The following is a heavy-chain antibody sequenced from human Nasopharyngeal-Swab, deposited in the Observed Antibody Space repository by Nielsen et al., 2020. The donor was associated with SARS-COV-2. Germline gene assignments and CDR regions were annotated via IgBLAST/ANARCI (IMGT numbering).Heavy chain of an antibody. V-gene: IGHV1-69*13. CDR1: GGTFSSYA. J-gene: IGHJ6*02. CDR2: IIPIFGTA. Sequence: SVKVSCKASGGTFSSYAISWVRQAPGQGLEWMGGIIPIFGTANYAQKFQGRVTITADESTSTAYMELSSLRSEDTAVYYCASNSGCSSTSCPIDQLVYGMDVWGQGTTVTVSS. CDR3: ASNSGCSSTSCPIDQLVYGMDV. D-gene: IGHD2-2*01.